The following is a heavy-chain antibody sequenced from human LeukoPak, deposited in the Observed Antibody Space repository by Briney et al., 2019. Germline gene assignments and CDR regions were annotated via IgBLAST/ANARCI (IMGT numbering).Heavy chain of an antibody. J-gene: IGHJ6*02. CDR1: GYTFTSYG. D-gene: IGHD3-16*01. CDR3: ARDSTGERNFGTYYYYGMDV. V-gene: IGHV1-18*01. Sequence: VASVKVSCKASGYTFTSYGISWVRQAPGQGLEWMGWISAYNGNTNYAQKLQGRVTMTTDTSTSTAYMELRSLRSDDTAVYYCARDSTGERNFGTYYYYGMDVWGQGTTVTVSS. CDR2: ISAYNGNT.